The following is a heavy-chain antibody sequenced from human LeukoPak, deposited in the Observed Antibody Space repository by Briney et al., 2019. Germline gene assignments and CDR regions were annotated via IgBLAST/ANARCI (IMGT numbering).Heavy chain of an antibody. D-gene: IGHD2-15*01. CDR1: GFTVSIYA. CDR2: ISYNGTNE. V-gene: IGHV3-30-3*01. CDR3: ARDRGGSGFDYFHY. Sequence: GGSLRLSCAASGFTVSIYAIHWVRQAPGKGLEWVACISYNGTNEFYSDSVKGRFTITRDNSKNTVFLQVDSLRAEDTGVYHCARDRGGSGFDYFHYWGHVSLVTVSS. J-gene: IGHJ4*01.